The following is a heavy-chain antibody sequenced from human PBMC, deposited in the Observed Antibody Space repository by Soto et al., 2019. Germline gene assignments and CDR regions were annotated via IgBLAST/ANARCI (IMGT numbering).Heavy chain of an antibody. V-gene: IGHV4-30-4*01. Sequence: PSEILSLTCTVSGGSISSGDYYWSWIRQPPGKGLEWIGYISNSGTYYNPSLRSRLTMSVGTSKNQFSLTLSSVTAADTAVYYCARATDYNDYVGYYFDYWGQGTLVTVS. CDR1: GGSISSGDYY. D-gene: IGHD4-17*01. CDR3: ARATDYNDYVGYYFDY. J-gene: IGHJ4*02. CDR2: ISNSGT.